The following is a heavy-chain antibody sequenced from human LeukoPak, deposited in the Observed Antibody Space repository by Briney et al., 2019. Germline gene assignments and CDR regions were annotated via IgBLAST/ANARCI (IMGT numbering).Heavy chain of an antibody. CDR2: FDPEDGET. D-gene: IGHD3-3*01. CDR1: GYTLTELS. Sequence: ASVKVSCKVSGYTLTELSMHWVRQAPEKGLEWMGGFDPEDGETIYAQKFQGRVTMTEDTSTDTAYMELSSLRTEDTSVSYCATGRDFCSGYYDYRGQGSQVTVSS. J-gene: IGHJ4*02. CDR3: ATGRDFCSGYYDY. V-gene: IGHV1-24*01.